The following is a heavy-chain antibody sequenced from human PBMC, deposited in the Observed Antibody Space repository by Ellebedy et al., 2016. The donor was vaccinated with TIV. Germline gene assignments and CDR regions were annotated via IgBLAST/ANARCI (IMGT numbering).Heavy chain of an antibody. V-gene: IGHV3-33*01. CDR3: SRDSVWFGGYYFDS. J-gene: IGHJ4*02. D-gene: IGHD3-10*01. Sequence: GGSLRLSCTASGFTFGRYGIHWVRQAPGKGLEWVAFISDDGGNEQYADAVKGRFTVSRDNSKNVAYLHLKGLRGDDTALYYCSRDSVWFGGYYFDSWGQGTRVTVSS. CDR1: GFTFGRYG. CDR2: ISDDGGNE.